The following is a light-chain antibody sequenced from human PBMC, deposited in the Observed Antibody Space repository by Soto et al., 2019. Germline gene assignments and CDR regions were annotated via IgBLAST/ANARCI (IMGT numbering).Light chain of an antibody. J-gene: IGKJ1*01. CDR2: VAS. V-gene: IGKV1-12*01. CDR1: QDIRSW. Sequence: DIQMTQSPSSVSASVGDKVTITCRASQDIRSWLAWYQQKPGNAPKLLIYVASNLQSGVPSRFSGRGSGTDFTLTISCLQPEDFATYYCLHTDSFPWTFGQGTKVEIK. CDR3: LHTDSFPWT.